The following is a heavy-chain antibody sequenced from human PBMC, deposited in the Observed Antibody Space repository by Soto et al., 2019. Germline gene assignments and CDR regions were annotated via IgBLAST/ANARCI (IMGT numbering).Heavy chain of an antibody. CDR1: GGSVSDKTYY. D-gene: IGHD1-26*01. CDR3: ARTTAVPTTIRSRYFFDY. CDR2: VYYSGTT. J-gene: IGHJ4*02. V-gene: IGHV4-61*01. Sequence: PSETLSLTCSVSGGSVSDKTYYWSWIRQPPGKRLEWIGYVYYSGTTNYNPSLKSRVTISVDLSKNRFSLRLSSVTTADTALYYCARTTAVPTTIRSRYFFDYWGQGTLVTVSS.